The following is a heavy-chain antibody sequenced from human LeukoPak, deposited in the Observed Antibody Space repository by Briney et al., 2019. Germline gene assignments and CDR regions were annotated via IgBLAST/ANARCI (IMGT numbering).Heavy chain of an antibody. V-gene: IGHV4-59*01. CDR2: IYYSGST. CDR1: GGSISSYY. J-gene: IGHJ4*02. Sequence: SETLSLTCTVSGGSISSYYWSWIRQPPGKGLEWIGYIYYSGSTNYNPSLKSRVTISVDTSKNQFSLELSSVTAADTAVYYCARGRDGYRFDYWGQGTLVTVSS. D-gene: IGHD5-24*01. CDR3: ARGRDGYRFDY.